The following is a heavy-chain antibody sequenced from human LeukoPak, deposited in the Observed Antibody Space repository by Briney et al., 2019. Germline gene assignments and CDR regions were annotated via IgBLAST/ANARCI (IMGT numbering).Heavy chain of an antibody. CDR1: GFTFSACA. J-gene: IGHJ4*02. D-gene: IGHD6-25*01. CDR2: ISSNGGLT. Sequence: PGGSLRLSCAASGFTFSACAMHWVRQAPGKGLEYVSGISSNGGLTYYADSVKGRFTISRDKSKNTVFLQMGSLRAEDMALYYCARDHSAAVADYWGQGTLVTVSS. CDR3: ARDHSAAVADY. V-gene: IGHV3-64*02.